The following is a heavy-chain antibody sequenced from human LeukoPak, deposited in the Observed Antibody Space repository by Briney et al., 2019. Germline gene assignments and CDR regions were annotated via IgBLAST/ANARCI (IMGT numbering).Heavy chain of an antibody. V-gene: IGHV1-8*01. CDR1: GYTFTSYD. D-gene: IGHD6-19*01. J-gene: IGHJ5*02. CDR3: ARDSSGWYWTWFDP. Sequence: GASVKVSCKASGYTFTSYDINWVRQATGQGLEWMGWMNPNSGNTGYAQKFQGRVTMTRNTSISTAYMELSSLISEDTAVYYCARDSSGWYWTWFDPWGQGTLVTVSS. CDR2: MNPNSGNT.